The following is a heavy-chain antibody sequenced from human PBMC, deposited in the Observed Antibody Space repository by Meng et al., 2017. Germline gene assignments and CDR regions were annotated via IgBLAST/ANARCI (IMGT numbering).Heavy chain of an antibody. J-gene: IGHJ4*02. V-gene: IGHV4-4*02. D-gene: IGHD2-21*02. CDR1: GGSISSNNW. CDR3: ARELDAVGVTANDL. CDR2: VYHNGNA. Sequence: QVHLQVSGPGLVRPSGTLSLTCAVSGGSISSNNWWSWVRQPPGKGLEWIGEVYHNGNANYNPSLKSRVTISVDKSKNQFSPKLSFVAAADTAIYYCARELDAVGVTANDLWGQGTLVTVSS.